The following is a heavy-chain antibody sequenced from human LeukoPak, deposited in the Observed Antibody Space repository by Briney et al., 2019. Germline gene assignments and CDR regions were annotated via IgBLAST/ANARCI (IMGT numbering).Heavy chain of an antibody. D-gene: IGHD3-22*01. CDR1: GYTFTVYF. CDR3: ARELNYDSSGYYFDY. Sequence: ASVKVSCKASGYTFTVYFMHWVRQAPGQGLEWMGWINPNSGGTNYAQKFQGRVTMTRDTSISTAYMELSRLRSNDTAVYYCARELNYDSSGYYFDYWGQGTLVTVSS. J-gene: IGHJ4*02. V-gene: IGHV1-2*02. CDR2: INPNSGGT.